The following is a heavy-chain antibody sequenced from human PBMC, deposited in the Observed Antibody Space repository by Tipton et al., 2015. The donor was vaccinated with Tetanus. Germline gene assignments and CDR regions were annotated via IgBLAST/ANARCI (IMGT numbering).Heavy chain of an antibody. CDR1: GGSISSDAHY. V-gene: IGHV4-30-4*01. D-gene: IGHD4-17*01. CDR3: ARAGSDYGDKENGFDI. Sequence: TLSLTCTVSGGSISSDAHYWSWIRQAPGKGLEWLGYISHSGNTHYNPSLKSRIAISIDLCKNQFSLNLNSVTAADTAVYYCARAGSDYGDKENGFDIWGQGTSVTVSS. J-gene: IGHJ3*02. CDR2: ISHSGNT.